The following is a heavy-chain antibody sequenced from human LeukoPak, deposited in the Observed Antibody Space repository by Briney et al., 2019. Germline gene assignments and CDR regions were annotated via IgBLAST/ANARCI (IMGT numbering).Heavy chain of an antibody. D-gene: IGHD3-10*01. CDR2: ISSSGSTI. Sequence: MSGGSLRLSCAASGFTFSDYYMSWIRQAPGKGLEWVSYISSSGSTIYYADSVKGRFTISRDNAKNSLYLQMNSLRAEDTAVYYCARGGGSGSHDAFDIWGQGTMVTVSS. CDR1: GFTFSDYY. CDR3: ARGGGSGSHDAFDI. J-gene: IGHJ3*02. V-gene: IGHV3-11*04.